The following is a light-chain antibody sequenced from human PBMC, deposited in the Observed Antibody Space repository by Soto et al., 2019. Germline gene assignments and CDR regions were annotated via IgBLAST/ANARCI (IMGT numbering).Light chain of an antibody. CDR2: YAS. J-gene: IGKJ2*01. CDR3: QQYNSHSLYS. Sequence: DIQLTQSPSILSASVGDRVTITCRASQSVRSWLAWYQQKPGKAPNLLIYYASNLASGVPSRFSGSGSGTEYTLSISSLQPEVFATYFCQQYNSHSLYSFGQGTKLEIK. CDR1: QSVRSW. V-gene: IGKV1-5*01.